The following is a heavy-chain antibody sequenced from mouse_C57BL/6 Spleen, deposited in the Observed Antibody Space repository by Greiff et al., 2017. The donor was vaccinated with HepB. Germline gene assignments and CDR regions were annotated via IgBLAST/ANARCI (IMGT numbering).Heavy chain of an antibody. D-gene: IGHD1-1*01. J-gene: IGHJ2*01. V-gene: IGHV5-4*01. CDR1: GFTFSSYA. Sequence: DVQLVESGGGLVKPGGSLKLSCAASGFTFSSYAMSWVRQTPEKRLEWVATISDGGSYTYYPDNVKGRFTISRDNAKNNLYLQMSHLKSEDTAMYYCARDGHYGSSYYFDYWGQGTTLTVSS. CDR2: ISDGGSYT. CDR3: ARDGHYGSSYYFDY.